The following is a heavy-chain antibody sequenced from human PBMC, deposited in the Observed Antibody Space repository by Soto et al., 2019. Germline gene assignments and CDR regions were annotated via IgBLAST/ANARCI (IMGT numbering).Heavy chain of an antibody. D-gene: IGHD2-15*01. CDR3: ARGERDCSGGSCYSYYYYYMDV. CDR2: INHSGST. J-gene: IGHJ6*03. Sequence: SETLSLTCAVYGGSFSGYYWSWIRQPPGKGLEWIGEINHSGSTNYNPSLKSRVTISVDTSKNQFSLKLSSVTAADTAVYYCARGERDCSGGSCYSYYYYYMDVWGKGTTVTVSS. V-gene: IGHV4-34*01. CDR1: GGSFSGYY.